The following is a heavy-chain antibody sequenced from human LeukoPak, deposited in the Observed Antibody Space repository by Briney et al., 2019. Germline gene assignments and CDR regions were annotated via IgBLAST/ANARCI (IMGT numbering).Heavy chain of an antibody. J-gene: IGHJ4*02. D-gene: IGHD6-19*01. Sequence: PGGSLRLSCAASGFIFSSYSMSWIRQPPGKGLEWIGEINHSGSTNYNPSLKSRVTISVDTSKNQFSLKLSSVTAADTAVYYCARASRGYSSGWYSGWGQGTLVTVSS. CDR2: INHSGST. V-gene: IGHV4-34*01. CDR1: GFIFSSYS. CDR3: ARASRGYSSGWYSG.